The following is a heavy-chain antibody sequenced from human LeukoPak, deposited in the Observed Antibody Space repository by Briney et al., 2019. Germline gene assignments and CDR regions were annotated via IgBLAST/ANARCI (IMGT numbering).Heavy chain of an antibody. J-gene: IGHJ4*02. V-gene: IGHV3-21*01. CDR3: ARDHGEGNPAAAKVY. D-gene: IGHD2-2*01. CDR2: ISSSSSYI. CDR1: GFTFSSYS. Sequence: GGSLRVSCAASGFTFSSYSMNWGRQAPGKGLEWVSSISSSSSYIYYADSVKSRFTISRDNAKNSLYLQMNSLRAEDTAVYYCARDHGEGNPAAAKVYWGQGTLVTVSS.